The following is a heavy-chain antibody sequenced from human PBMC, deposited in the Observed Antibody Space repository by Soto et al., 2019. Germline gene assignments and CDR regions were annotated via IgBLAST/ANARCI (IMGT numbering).Heavy chain of an antibody. D-gene: IGHD3-3*01. CDR2: IYYSGST. V-gene: IGHV4-31*03. CDR3: ARDVTDFWSGHEGMDV. Sequence: TLSLTCTASGGSIRNAGYYWTWIRQHPGKGLEWIGYIYYSGSTYYNPSLKSRVTISVDTPKNQFSLKLTSVTAADTAVYYCARDVTDFWSGHEGMDVWGQGTTVTVSS. J-gene: IGHJ6*02. CDR1: GGSIRNAGYY.